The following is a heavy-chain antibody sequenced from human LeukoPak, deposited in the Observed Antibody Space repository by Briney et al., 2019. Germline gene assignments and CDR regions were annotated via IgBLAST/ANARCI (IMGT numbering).Heavy chain of an antibody. J-gene: IGHJ4*02. Sequence: SETLSLTCTVSGGSISSSSYYWGWIRQPPGKGLEWIGSIYYSGSTYYKPSLKSRVIISVDTSKNQFSLKLSSVTAADTAVYYCARERYYDSSASDYWGQGTLVTVSS. CDR1: GGSISSSSYY. CDR3: ARERYYDSSASDY. CDR2: IYYSGST. D-gene: IGHD3-22*01. V-gene: IGHV4-39*02.